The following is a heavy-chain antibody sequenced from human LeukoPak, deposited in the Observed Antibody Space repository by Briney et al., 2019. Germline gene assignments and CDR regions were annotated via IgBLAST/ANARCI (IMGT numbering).Heavy chain of an antibody. Sequence: ASVKVSCKASGGTFSSYAISWVRQAPGQGLEWMGRIIPIFGTANYAQKFQGRVTVTTDESTSTAYMELSSLRSEDTAVYYCARDPRLNNWFDPGGQGTLVTVSS. V-gene: IGHV1-69*05. CDR3: ARDPRLNNWFDP. CDR1: GGTFSSYA. CDR2: IIPIFGTA. J-gene: IGHJ5*02. D-gene: IGHD4/OR15-4a*01.